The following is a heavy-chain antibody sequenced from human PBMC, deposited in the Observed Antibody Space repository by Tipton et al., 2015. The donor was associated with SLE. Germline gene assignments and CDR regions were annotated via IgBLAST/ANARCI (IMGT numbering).Heavy chain of an antibody. D-gene: IGHD1-1*01. V-gene: IGHV3-23*01. CDR2: ISNSGDST. J-gene: IGHJ5*02. CDR1: GFTFSTYA. Sequence: GSLRLSCVASGFTFSTYAMSWARQAPGKGLQWLSGISNSGDSTYYVDAVKGRFTISRDNSRNTMYLQLNSLRPEDTAVYYCATISDGRTGTWGQGTLVTVSS. CDR3: ATISDGRTGT.